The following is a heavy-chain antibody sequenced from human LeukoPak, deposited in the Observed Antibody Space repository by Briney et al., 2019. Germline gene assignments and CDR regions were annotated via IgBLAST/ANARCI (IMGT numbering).Heavy chain of an antibody. Sequence: PGESLRLSCAASGFTFNTFWMTWLRQAPGKGLEWVANIHQEGRTKYYADSVKGRFTISRDNANNALNLQINSLRAEDTALYYCARGDGTSSGLYFHYWGQGTLVIVSS. CDR1: GFTFNTFW. D-gene: IGHD6-6*01. CDR3: ARGDGTSSGLYFHY. V-gene: IGHV3-7*01. CDR2: IHQEGRTK. J-gene: IGHJ4*02.